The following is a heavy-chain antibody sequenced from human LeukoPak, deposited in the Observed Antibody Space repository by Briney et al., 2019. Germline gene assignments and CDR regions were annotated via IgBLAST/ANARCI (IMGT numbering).Heavy chain of an antibody. V-gene: IGHV3-23*01. D-gene: IGHD3-22*01. J-gene: IGHJ4*02. CDR2: IGDNGGNT. Sequence: GGSLRLSCAASGFTFSSYAMGWVRQTPRTGLEWVSGIGDNGGNTYYADSVKGRFTISRDNSKNTLFLQMNSLRAEDTAVYYCAKIPVSYSSGWSNFDYWGQGTLVTVSS. CDR3: AKIPVSYSSGWSNFDY. CDR1: GFTFSSYA.